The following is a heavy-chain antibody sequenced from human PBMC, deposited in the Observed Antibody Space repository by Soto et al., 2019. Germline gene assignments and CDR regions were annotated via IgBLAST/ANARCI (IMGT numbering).Heavy chain of an antibody. D-gene: IGHD2-21*02. CDR2: ISSSGSTI. J-gene: IGHJ4*02. V-gene: IGHV3-21*04. CDR3: AREPVTLTFDY. Sequence: EVQLVESGGGLVKPGGSLRLSCAASGFTFSSYSMNWVRQAPGKGLEWVSSISSSGSTIYYADSVKGRFTISRDNAKNSLYLQMNSLRAEDTAVYYCAREPVTLTFDYWGQGTLVTVSS. CDR1: GFTFSSYS.